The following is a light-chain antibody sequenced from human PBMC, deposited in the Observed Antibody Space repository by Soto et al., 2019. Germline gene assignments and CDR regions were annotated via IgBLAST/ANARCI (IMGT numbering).Light chain of an antibody. CDR2: GAS. Sequence: DIVLTQSPGTLSLSPGDRATLSCRASQSVSTSYLAWYQQKPGLAPRLLIYGASSRATGIPDRFSGSGSGTDFTLTISGLEPEDFAVYYCQQYGNSRGTFGQGTKVEIK. CDR1: QSVSTSY. CDR3: QQYGNSRGT. J-gene: IGKJ1*01. V-gene: IGKV3-20*01.